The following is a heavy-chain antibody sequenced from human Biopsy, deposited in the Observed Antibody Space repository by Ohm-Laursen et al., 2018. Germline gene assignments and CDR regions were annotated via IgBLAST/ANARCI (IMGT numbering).Heavy chain of an antibody. CDR3: ARTPRDSFWSGSYKRGLWFDP. Sequence: SETLSLTCTVSGGSISSETNYWGWIRQPPGKGLEWIGHVYNGGITNYNPSLKSRVTISKDTSKNQFSLQVNSVTAADTAVYYCARTPRDSFWSGSYKRGLWFDPWGQGTLVTVSS. CDR1: GGSISSETNY. V-gene: IGHV4-61*01. D-gene: IGHD3-3*01. CDR2: VYNGGIT. J-gene: IGHJ5*02.